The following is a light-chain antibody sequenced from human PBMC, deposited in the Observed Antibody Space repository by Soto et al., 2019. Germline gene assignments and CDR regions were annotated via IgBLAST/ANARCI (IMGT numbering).Light chain of an antibody. V-gene: IGLV1-40*01. CDR3: QSYDSSLRLV. CDR2: GNS. J-gene: IGLJ2*01. Sequence: QSVLTQPPSMSGAPGQRVTISCTGSSSNIGAGYDVHWYQHLPGTAPKLLIYGNSNRPSGVPDRFSGSKSGTSASLAITGLQAEDEADYYCQSYDSSLRLVFGGGTKLTVL. CDR1: SSNIGAGYD.